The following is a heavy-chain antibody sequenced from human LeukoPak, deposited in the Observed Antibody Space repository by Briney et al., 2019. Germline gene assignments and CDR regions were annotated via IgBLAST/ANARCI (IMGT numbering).Heavy chain of an antibody. Sequence: PSETLSLTCTLSGGSITSDYWSWIRQSPGKGLEWIGYFSYSGSTHYSPSLTSRVAISVDTSRNQLSLKLRSVTAADTAIYYCARADESLVYGMDVWGQGTTVTVSS. V-gene: IGHV4-59*08. CDR3: ARADESLVYGMDV. CDR2: FSYSGST. J-gene: IGHJ6*02. CDR1: GGSITSDY.